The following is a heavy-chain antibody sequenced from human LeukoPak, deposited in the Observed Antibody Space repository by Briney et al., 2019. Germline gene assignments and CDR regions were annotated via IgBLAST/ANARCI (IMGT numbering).Heavy chain of an antibody. V-gene: IGHV4-59*01. CDR2: IYYGGST. CDR3: ARGHRGGGSYSYYYYYMDV. J-gene: IGHJ6*03. D-gene: IGHD1-26*01. CDR1: GGSISSYY. Sequence: SETLSLTCTVSGGSISSYYWSWIRQPPGKGLEWIGYIYYGGSTNYNSSLKSRVTISVDTSKNQFSLKLSSVTAADTAVYYCARGHRGGGSYSYYYYYMDVWGKGTTVTISS.